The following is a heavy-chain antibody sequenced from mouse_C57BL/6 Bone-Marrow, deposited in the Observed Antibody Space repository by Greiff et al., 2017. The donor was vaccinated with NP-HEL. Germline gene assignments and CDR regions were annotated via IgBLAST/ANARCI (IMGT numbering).Heavy chain of an antibody. CDR1: GYTFTDYN. V-gene: IGHV1-18*01. CDR2: INPNNGGT. J-gene: IGHJ2*01. Sequence: EVQLQQSGPELVKPGASVKIPCKASGYTFTDYNMDWVKQSHGQSLEWIGDINPNNGGTSYNQKFKGKATLTVDKSSSTAYMELRSLTSEDTAVYYCARSRDITTVDYFDYWGQGTTLTVSS. CDR3: ARSRDITTVDYFDY. D-gene: IGHD1-1*01.